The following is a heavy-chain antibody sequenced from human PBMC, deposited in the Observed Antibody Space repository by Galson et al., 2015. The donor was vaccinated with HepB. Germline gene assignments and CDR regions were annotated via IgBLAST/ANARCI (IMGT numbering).Heavy chain of an antibody. D-gene: IGHD4-11*01. CDR2: MNPNSGNT. J-gene: IGHJ6*03. CDR3: ARGATVRSLWDYYYMDV. Sequence: SVKVSCKASGYTFTSYDINWVRQATGQGLEWMGWMNPNSGNTGYAQKFQGRVTMTRNTSISTAYMELSSLRSEDTAVYYCARGATVRSLWDYYYMDVWGKGTTVTVSS. V-gene: IGHV1-8*01. CDR1: GYTFTSYD.